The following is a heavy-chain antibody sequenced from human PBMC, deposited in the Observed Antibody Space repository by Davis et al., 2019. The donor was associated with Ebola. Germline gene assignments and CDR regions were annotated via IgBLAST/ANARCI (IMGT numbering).Heavy chain of an antibody. D-gene: IGHD6-19*01. CDR2: INHSGST. Sequence: ESLKISCAASGFTFSGSAMHWVRQPPGKGLEWIGEINHSGSTNYNPSLKSRVTISVDTSKNQFSLKLSSVTAADTAVYYCARESKYSSGWRTSSYYYYGMDVWGQGTTVTVSS. V-gene: IGHV4-34*01. CDR1: GFTFSGSA. J-gene: IGHJ6*02. CDR3: ARESKYSSGWRTSSYYYYGMDV.